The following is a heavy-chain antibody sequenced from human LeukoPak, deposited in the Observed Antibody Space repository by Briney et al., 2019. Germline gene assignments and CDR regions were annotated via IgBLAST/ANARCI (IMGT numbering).Heavy chain of an antibody. CDR3: ARDRASSSWYLGYYYYYMDV. CDR2: IYHSGST. J-gene: IGHJ6*03. D-gene: IGHD6-13*01. Sequence: SETLSLTCAVSGGSISSSNWWSWVRQPPGKGLEWIGEIYHSGSTNYNPSLKSRDTISVDKSKNQFSLKLSSVTAADTAVYYCARDRASSSWYLGYYYYYMDVWGKGTTVTVSS. CDR1: GGSISSSNW. V-gene: IGHV4-4*02.